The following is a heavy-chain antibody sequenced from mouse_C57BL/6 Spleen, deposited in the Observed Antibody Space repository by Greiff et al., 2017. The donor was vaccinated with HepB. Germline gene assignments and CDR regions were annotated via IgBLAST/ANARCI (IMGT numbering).Heavy chain of an antibody. V-gene: IGHV1-55*01. CDR2: IYPGSGST. D-gene: IGHD2-1*01. J-gene: IGHJ4*01. CDR1: GYTFTSYW. Sequence: QVQLQQPGAELVKPGASVKMSCKASGYTFTSYWITWVKQRPGQGLEWIGDIYPGSGSTNYNEKFKSKATLTVDTSSNTAYMQLSSLTSEDSAVYYCAREDGNYDYYAIDYWGQGTSVTVSS. CDR3: AREDGNYDYYAIDY.